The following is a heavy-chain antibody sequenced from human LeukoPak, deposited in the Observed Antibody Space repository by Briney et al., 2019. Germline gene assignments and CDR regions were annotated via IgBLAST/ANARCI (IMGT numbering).Heavy chain of an antibody. J-gene: IGHJ3*02. CDR1: GYTFTGYY. CDR3: ARDRRVVGATGAFDI. CDR2: INPNSGGT. D-gene: IGHD1-26*01. V-gene: IGHV1-2*02. Sequence: GASVKVSCKASGYTFTGYYMHWVRQAPGQGLEWMGWINPNSGGTNYAQKFQGRVTMTRNTSISTAYMELSRLRSDDTAVYYCARDRRVVGATGAFDIWGQGTMVTVSS.